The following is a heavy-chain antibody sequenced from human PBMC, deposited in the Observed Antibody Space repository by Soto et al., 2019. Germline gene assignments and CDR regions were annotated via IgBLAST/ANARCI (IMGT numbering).Heavy chain of an antibody. D-gene: IGHD2-15*01. CDR1: GYTLTEIS. CDR3: ATASGSYCSGGSCYSFRAHWFDP. CDR2: FDPEDGET. V-gene: IGHV1-24*01. Sequence: GASVKVSCKVSGYTLTEISMHWVRQAPGKGLEWMGGFDPEDGETIYAQKFQGRVTMTEDTSTDTAYMELSSLRSEDTAVYYCATASGSYCSGGSCYSFRAHWFDPWG. J-gene: IGHJ5*02.